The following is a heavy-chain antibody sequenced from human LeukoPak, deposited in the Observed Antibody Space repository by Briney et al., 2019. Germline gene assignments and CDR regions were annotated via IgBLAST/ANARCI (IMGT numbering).Heavy chain of an antibody. D-gene: IGHD5-12*01. J-gene: IGHJ4*02. CDR2: ISGSGGST. CDR3: AKGGYGAFTFDY. CDR1: GFTFSTYW. V-gene: IGHV3-23*01. Sequence: GGSLRLSCIGSGFTFSTYWMSWVRQAPGKGLEWVSAISGSGGSTYYADSVKGRFTISRDNSKNTLYLQMNSLRAEDTAVYYCAKGGYGAFTFDYWGQGTLVTVSS.